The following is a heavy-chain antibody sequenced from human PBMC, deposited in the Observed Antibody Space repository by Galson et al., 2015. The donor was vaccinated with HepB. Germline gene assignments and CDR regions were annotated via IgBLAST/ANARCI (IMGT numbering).Heavy chain of an antibody. CDR1: GFTFSSYS. CDR3: ARDRVAGPVVPAALKN. V-gene: IGHV3-21*01. J-gene: IGHJ4*02. D-gene: IGHD2-2*01. Sequence: SLRLSCAASGFTFSSYSMNWVRQAPGKGLEWVSSISSSSSYIYYADSVKGRFTISRDNAKNSLYLQMNSLRVEDTAVYYCARDRVAGPVVPAALKNWGQGTLVTVSS. CDR2: ISSSSSYI.